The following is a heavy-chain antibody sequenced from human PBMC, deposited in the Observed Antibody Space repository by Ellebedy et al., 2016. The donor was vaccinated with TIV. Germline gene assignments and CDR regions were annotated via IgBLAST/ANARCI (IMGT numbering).Heavy chain of an antibody. Sequence: GGSLRLSCGASGFSFTSYWMSWIRQAPGKGLEWVSNINQDGSVKYYVDSVRGRFTISRDSAKASRYLEMNSLRAEDTAIYYCAADGSYGDYRSPAHAFVLWGRGTLVTVSS. CDR2: INQDGSVK. V-gene: IGHV3-7*03. CDR1: GFSFTSYW. CDR3: AADGSYGDYRSPAHAFVL. D-gene: IGHD4-17*01. J-gene: IGHJ3*01.